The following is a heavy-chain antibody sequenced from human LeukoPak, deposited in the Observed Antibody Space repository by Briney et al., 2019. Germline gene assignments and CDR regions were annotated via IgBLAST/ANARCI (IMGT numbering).Heavy chain of an antibody. V-gene: IGHV1-2*02. J-gene: IGHJ6*03. D-gene: IGHD3-10*01. CDR2: INPNSGGT. CDR3: ARLSGSGRHYYYYYMDV. Sequence: ASVKVSCEASGYTFTGYYMHWVRQAPGQGLEWMGWINPNSGGTNYAQKFQGRVTMTRDTSISTAYMELSSLRSEDTAVYYCARLSGSGRHYYYYYMDVWGKGTTVTISS. CDR1: GYTFTGYY.